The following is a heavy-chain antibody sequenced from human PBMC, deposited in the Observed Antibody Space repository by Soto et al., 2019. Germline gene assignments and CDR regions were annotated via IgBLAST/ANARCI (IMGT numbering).Heavy chain of an antibody. CDR3: VERPVEYSSIPTCET. J-gene: IGHJ5*02. V-gene: IGHV4-59*11. D-gene: IGHD6-6*01. CDR2: IYYSGSP. Sequence: PSVTLSLPCTVAGGSISSHYWSWIRQPTGKGLEWIGYIYYSGSPNYIPSLKSRVTISVDTSKNQFSLRLSCVTAADTAVYYCVERPVEYSSIPTCETWGQGTFVTVSS. CDR1: GGSISSHY.